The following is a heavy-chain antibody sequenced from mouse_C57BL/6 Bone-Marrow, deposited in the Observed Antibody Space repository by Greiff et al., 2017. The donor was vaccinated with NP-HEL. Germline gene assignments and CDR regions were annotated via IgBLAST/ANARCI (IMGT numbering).Heavy chain of an antibody. CDR1: GYTFTSYW. D-gene: IGHD1-1*01. J-gene: IGHJ4*01. Sequence: VQLQQPGTELVKPGASVKLSCKASGYTFTSYWMHWVKQRPGQGLEWIGNINPSNGGTNYNEKFKSKATLTVDKSSSTAYMQLSSLTSEDSAVYYCARSSFNTVVATDYAMDYWGQGTSVTVSS. CDR3: ARSSFNTVVATDYAMDY. V-gene: IGHV1-53*01. CDR2: INPSNGGT.